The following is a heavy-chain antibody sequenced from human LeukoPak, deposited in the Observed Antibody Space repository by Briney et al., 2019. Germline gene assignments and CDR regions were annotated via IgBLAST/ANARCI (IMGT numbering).Heavy chain of an antibody. V-gene: IGHV4-34*01. D-gene: IGHD3-3*01. CDR1: GGSFSGYY. J-gene: IGHJ4*02. CDR3: ARGLGYDFWSGYYAQDY. Sequence: PSETLSLTCAVYGGSFSGYYWSWICQPPGKGLEWIGEINHSGSTNYNPSLKSRVTISVDTSKNQFSLKLSSVTAADTAVYYCARGLGYDFWSGYYAQDYWGQGTLVTVSS. CDR2: INHSGST.